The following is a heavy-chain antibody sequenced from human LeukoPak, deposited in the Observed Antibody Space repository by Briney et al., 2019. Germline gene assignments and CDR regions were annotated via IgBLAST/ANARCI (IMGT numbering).Heavy chain of an antibody. CDR3: AKEEWLRLKFFDY. CDR2: ISVSGNT. V-gene: IGHV3-23*01. J-gene: IGHJ4*02. Sequence: GGSLRLSCAASGFTLSSYAMSWVRQAPEKGLEWVSAISVSGNTYHADSVKGRFTISRDNSKNTLYLQMNSLRAEDTAVYYCAKEEWLRLKFFDYWGQGTLVTVSS. D-gene: IGHD5-12*01. CDR1: GFTLSSYA.